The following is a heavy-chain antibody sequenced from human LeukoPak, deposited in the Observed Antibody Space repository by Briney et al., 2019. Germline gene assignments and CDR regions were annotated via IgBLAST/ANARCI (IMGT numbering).Heavy chain of an antibody. CDR3: ARRYYYDSSGYYHGGDY. Sequence: GGSLRLSCAASGFTFSSYAMSWVRQAPGKGLEWVSAISGSGGSTYYADSVKGRFTISRDNSKNTLYLQMNSLRAEDTAVYYCARRYYYDSSGYYHGGDYWGQGTLVTVSS. J-gene: IGHJ4*02. CDR1: GFTFSSYA. V-gene: IGHV3-23*01. CDR2: ISGSGGST. D-gene: IGHD3-22*01.